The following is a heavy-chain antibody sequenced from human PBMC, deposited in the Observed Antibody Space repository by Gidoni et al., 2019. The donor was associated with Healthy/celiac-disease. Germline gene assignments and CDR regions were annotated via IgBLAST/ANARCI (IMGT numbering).Heavy chain of an antibody. CDR2: INHSGST. J-gene: IGHJ5*02. V-gene: IGHV4-34*01. Sequence: QVQLQHRRARLFTPSETLALACAVYGGSFSGYYWSWTRPPPGTGLEWIGEINHSGSTNYNPSLKRRASISVHPSKNLFSRPLSFVTAADPAVYSCATTPPGLECWFDPWGQVTLVTVSS. CDR1: GGSFSGYY. CDR3: ATTPPGLECWFDP. D-gene: IGHD3-3*01.